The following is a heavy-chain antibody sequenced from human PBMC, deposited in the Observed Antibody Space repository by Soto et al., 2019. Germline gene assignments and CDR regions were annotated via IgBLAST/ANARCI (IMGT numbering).Heavy chain of an antibody. CDR2: ISYDGSNK. V-gene: IGHV3-30-3*01. J-gene: IGHJ6*02. CDR1: GFTFSSYA. D-gene: IGHD2-8*01. CDR3: ARERGQLYAILYYYYYGMDV. Sequence: PGGSLRLSCAACGFTFSSYAMHWVRQAPGKGLEWVAVISYDGSNKYYADSVKGRFTISRDNSKNTLYLQMNSLRAEDTAVYYCARERGQLYAILYYYYYGMDVWGQGTTVTVSS.